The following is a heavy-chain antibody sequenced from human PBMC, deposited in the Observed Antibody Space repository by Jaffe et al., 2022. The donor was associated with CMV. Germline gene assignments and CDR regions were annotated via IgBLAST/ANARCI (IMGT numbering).Heavy chain of an antibody. CDR1: GFSLSTSGVG. V-gene: IGHV2-5*01. J-gene: IGHJ6*02. CDR2: IYWNDDK. D-gene: IGHD6-13*01. Sequence: QITLKESGPTLVKPTQTLTLTCTFSGFSLSTSGVGVGWIRQPPGKALEWLALIYWNDDKRYSPSLKSRLTITKDTSKNQVVLTMTNMDPVDTATYYCAHRRPLIAAAGGVRHGGMDVWGQGTTVTVSS. CDR3: AHRRPLIAAAGGVRHGGMDV.